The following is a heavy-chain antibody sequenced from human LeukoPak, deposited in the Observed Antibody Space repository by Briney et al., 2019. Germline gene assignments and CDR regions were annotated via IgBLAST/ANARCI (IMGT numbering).Heavy chain of an antibody. CDR2: MNPNSGDT. D-gene: IGHD3-10*01. CDR3: ARGPMLSLYGSGSWPDY. J-gene: IGHJ4*02. CDR1: GYTFTSYD. V-gene: IGHV1-8*01. Sequence: GASVKVSCKASGYTFTSYDINWVRQAPGQGLEWMGWMNPNSGDTGYAQKFQGRVTMTRNTSISTAYMELSSLRSEDTAVYYCARGPMLSLYGSGSWPDYWGQGTLVTVSS.